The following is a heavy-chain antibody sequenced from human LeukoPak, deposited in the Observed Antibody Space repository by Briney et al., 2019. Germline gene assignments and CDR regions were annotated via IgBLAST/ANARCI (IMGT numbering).Heavy chain of an antibody. CDR1: GFTFSSYS. J-gene: IGHJ4*02. Sequence: GGSLRLSCAASGFTFSSYSINWVRQAPGKGLEWVSSTSSSGTYTSFADSVKGRFTISRDNAKNSLFLQMNSLRAEDTAVYYCARGSMGGTFDYWGQGNLVTVSA. V-gene: IGHV3-21*06. CDR3: ARGSMGGTFDY. CDR2: TSSSGTYT. D-gene: IGHD2/OR15-2a*01.